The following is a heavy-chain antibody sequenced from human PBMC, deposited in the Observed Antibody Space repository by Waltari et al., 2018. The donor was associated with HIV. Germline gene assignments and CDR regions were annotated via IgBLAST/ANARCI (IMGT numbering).Heavy chain of an antibody. CDR3: TREARGTGYPDF. V-gene: IGHV4-39*02. CDR1: DASISSCNYY. D-gene: IGHD3-9*01. J-gene: IGHJ4*02. CDR2: IDYCGST. Sequence: QLQLQESGPGLVKPSETLSLTCSVSDASISSCNYYWGWIRQPPGRGLDWIGSIDYCGSTFYNTTLKSRFTISVDASKSQFFLNLTSVTAADTAVYFCTREARGTGYPDFWGRGTVVVVS.